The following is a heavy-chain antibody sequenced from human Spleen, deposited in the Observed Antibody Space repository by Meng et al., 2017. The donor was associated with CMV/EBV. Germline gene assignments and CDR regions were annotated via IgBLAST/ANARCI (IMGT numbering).Heavy chain of an antibody. CDR1: GYIFTKYG. CDR2: ISAYNGDT. CDR3: ARDAGTIAVSGMGDY. J-gene: IGHJ4*02. V-gene: IGHV1-18*01. Sequence: SGYIFTKYGVNWMRQAPGQGPEWMGWISAYNGDTMYAPKVQGRVTMTTDTSTSTAYMELRGLRSDDTAVYYCARDAGTIAVSGMGDYWGQGTLVTVSS. D-gene: IGHD6-19*01.